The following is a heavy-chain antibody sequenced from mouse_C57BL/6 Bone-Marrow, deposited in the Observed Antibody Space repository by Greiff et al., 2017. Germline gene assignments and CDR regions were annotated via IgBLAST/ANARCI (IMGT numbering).Heavy chain of an antibody. CDR3: TKLGLYYFDY. J-gene: IGHJ2*01. V-gene: IGHV1-64*01. Sequence: QVQLQQPGAELVKPGASVKLSCKASGYTFTSYWMHWVKQRPGQGLEWIGMIHPNSGSTNYNEKFKSKATLTVDKSSSTAYMQLSSLTSEDSAVYYCTKLGLYYFDYWGQGTTLTVSS. CDR1: GYTFTSYW. CDR2: IHPNSGST. D-gene: IGHD4-1*01.